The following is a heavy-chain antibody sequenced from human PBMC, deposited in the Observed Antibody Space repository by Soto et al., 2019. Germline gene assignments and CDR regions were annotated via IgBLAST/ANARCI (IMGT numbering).Heavy chain of an antibody. V-gene: IGHV4-59*01. CDR2: IYYSGST. CDR1: GASISTYY. CDR3: ARSRGGYFDY. Sequence: PSETLSLTCTVSGASISTYYWSWIRQPPGKGLEWIGYIYYSGSTNYNPSLKSRVTISVDTSKNQFSLKLSSVTAADTAGYYCARSRGGYFDYWGQGTLVTVSS. J-gene: IGHJ4*02. D-gene: IGHD3-22*01.